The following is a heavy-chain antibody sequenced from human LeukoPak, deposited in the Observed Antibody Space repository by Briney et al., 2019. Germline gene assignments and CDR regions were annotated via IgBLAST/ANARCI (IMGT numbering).Heavy chain of an antibody. CDR2: INWNGGST. CDR3: AKDFSYGLFDY. Sequence: GGSLRLSCAASGFTFDDYGMSWVRQAPGKGLEWVSGINWNGGSTGYADSVKGRFTISRDNAKNSLYLQMNSLRAEDTAVYYCAKDFSYGLFDYWGQGTLVTVSS. D-gene: IGHD5-18*01. CDR1: GFTFDDYG. V-gene: IGHV3-20*04. J-gene: IGHJ4*02.